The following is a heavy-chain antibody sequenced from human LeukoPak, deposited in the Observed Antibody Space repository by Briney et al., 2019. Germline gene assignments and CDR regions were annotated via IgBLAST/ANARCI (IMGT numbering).Heavy chain of an antibody. CDR2: FDPEDGET. J-gene: IGHJ4*02. CDR1: GYTLTELS. Sequence: ASVKVSCKVSGYTLTELSMHWVRQAPGKGLEWMGGFDPEDGETIYAQKFQGRVTMTEDTSTGTAYMELSSLRSEDTAVYYCATDLLWFGEFAFDYWGQGTLVTVSS. CDR3: ATDLLWFGEFAFDY. V-gene: IGHV1-24*01. D-gene: IGHD3-10*01.